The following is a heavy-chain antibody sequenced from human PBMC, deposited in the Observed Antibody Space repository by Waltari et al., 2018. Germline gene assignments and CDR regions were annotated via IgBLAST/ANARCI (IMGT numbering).Heavy chain of an antibody. D-gene: IGHD3-3*01. CDR1: GGSFSAYY. Sequence: QVQLQQWGPGLLKPSETLSLTCGFFGGSFSAYYWSWIRQSPGKGLEWIGEINHSGDTNYNPSLKSRLSISADTSKNHFSLKLTSVTAADTGVYFCARLWATLRFLEWLTEVDRFDVWGPGTMVTVSS. V-gene: IGHV4-34*01. CDR2: INHSGDT. CDR3: ARLWATLRFLEWLTEVDRFDV. J-gene: IGHJ3*01.